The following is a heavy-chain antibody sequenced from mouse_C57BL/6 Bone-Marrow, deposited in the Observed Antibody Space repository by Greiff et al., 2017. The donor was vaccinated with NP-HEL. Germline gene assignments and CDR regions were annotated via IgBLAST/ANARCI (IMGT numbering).Heavy chain of an antibody. J-gene: IGHJ2*01. CDR2: INPNNGGT. CDR3: ARHYYSHY. V-gene: IGHV1-26*01. Sequence: EVQLQQSGPELVKPGASVKISCKASGYTFTDYYMNWVKQSHGKSLEWIGDINPNNGGTSYNQKFKGKATLTVDKSSSTAYMELRSLTSEDSAVYYCARHYYSHYWGQGTTLTVSS. D-gene: IGHD1-1*01. CDR1: GYTFTDYY.